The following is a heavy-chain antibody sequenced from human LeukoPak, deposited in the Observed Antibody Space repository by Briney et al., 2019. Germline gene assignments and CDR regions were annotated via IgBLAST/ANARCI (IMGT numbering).Heavy chain of an antibody. J-gene: IGHJ4*02. Sequence: ASVKVSCTASGYTFIGYYMHWVRQAPGQGLEWMGWINPDSGGTNYAQKFQGRVTMTRDTSISTAYMQLSRLSSDDTAVYYCARVDDRGHYYDSSGPRKLFDYWGQGTLVTVSS. V-gene: IGHV1-2*02. CDR1: GYTFIGYY. CDR2: INPDSGGT. CDR3: ARVDDRGHYYDSSGPRKLFDY. D-gene: IGHD3-22*01.